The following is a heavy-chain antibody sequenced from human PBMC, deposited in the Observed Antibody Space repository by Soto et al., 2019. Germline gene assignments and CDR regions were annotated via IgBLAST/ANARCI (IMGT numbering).Heavy chain of an antibody. J-gene: IGHJ4*02. Sequence: SETLSLTCTVSGGSISSSSYYWGWIRQPPGKGLEWIGIIYYSGSTYYNPSLKSRVTISVDTSKNQFSLKLNSVTAADMAVYYCARLKSPGQDYYDSSGYYYFDYWGQGTLVTVSS. CDR2: IYYSGST. V-gene: IGHV4-39*01. CDR3: ARLKSPGQDYYDSSGYYYFDY. CDR1: GGSISSSSYY. D-gene: IGHD3-22*01.